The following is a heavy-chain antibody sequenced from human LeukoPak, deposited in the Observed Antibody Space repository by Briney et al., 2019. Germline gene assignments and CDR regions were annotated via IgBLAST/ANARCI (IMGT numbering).Heavy chain of an antibody. CDR2: INPNSGGT. V-gene: IGHV1-2*02. CDR3: ARDRLSPAELLWFGELNPYFDY. Sequence: ASVKVSCKASGYTFTGYYMHWVRQAPGQGLEWMGWINPNSGGTNYAQKFQGRVTMTRDTSISTAYMELSRLRSDETAVYYCARDRLSPAELLWFGELNPYFDYWGQGTLVTVSS. CDR1: GYTFTGYY. J-gene: IGHJ4*02. D-gene: IGHD3-10*01.